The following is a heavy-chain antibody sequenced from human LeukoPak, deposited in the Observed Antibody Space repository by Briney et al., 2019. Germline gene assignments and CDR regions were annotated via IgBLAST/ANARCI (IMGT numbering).Heavy chain of an antibody. CDR2: IYTSGSS. V-gene: IGHV4-4*07. J-gene: IGHJ5*02. Sequence: PSETLSLTCTVSGGSISSYYWSWIRQPAGKGLEWIGRIYTSGSSNYNPSLKSRVTMSIDTSKNQFSLKLSSVTAADTAVYYCARPGPYDFWLWFDPWGQGTLVTVSS. CDR3: ARPGPYDFWLWFDP. CDR1: GGSISSYY. D-gene: IGHD3-3*01.